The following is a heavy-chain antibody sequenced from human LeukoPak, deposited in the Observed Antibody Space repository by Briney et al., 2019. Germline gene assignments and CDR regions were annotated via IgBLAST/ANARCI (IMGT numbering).Heavy chain of an antibody. J-gene: IGHJ4*02. D-gene: IGHD4-17*01. CDR3: AKVPSTVTTKFGY. CDR1: GFTFSRYS. CDR2: ISSSSSTI. Sequence: GESLRLSCVASGFTFSRYSMNWVRQAPGKGLEWVSYISSSSSTIYYADSVKGRFTISRDNAKNSLYLQMNSLRAEDTAVYYCAKVPSTVTTKFGYWGQGTLVTVSS. V-gene: IGHV3-48*01.